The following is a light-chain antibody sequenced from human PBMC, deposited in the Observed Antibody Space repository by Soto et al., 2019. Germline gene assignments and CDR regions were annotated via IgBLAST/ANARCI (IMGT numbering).Light chain of an antibody. CDR3: SSYTSSSILVV. Sequence: QSALTQPASVSGSPGQSITISCTGTSSDVGAYNYVSWYQQHPGKAPELMIYEVSNRPSGVSNRFSGSKSGNTASLTISGLQAEDEADYYCSSYTSSSILVVFGGGTQLTVL. V-gene: IGLV2-14*01. CDR1: SSDVGAYNY. J-gene: IGLJ2*01. CDR2: EVS.